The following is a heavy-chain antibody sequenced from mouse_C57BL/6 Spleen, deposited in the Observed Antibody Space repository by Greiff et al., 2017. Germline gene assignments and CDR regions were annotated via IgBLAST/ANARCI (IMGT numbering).Heavy chain of an antibody. Sequence: QVQLQQPGAELVKPGASVKMSCKASGYTFTSYWITWVKQRPGQGLEWIGDIYPGSGSTNYNEKFKSKATLTVNTSSSTAYMQLSSLTSEDSAVYYCARRGIYYDYDGFAYWGQGTLVTVSA. J-gene: IGHJ3*01. V-gene: IGHV1-55*01. CDR3: ARRGIYYDYDGFAY. CDR2: IYPGSGST. CDR1: GYTFTSYW. D-gene: IGHD2-4*01.